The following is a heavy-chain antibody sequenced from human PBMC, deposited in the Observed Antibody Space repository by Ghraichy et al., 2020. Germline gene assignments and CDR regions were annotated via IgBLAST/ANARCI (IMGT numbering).Heavy chain of an antibody. CDR2: INPSGGST. CDR3: ARDMRDCGGDCYAYYFDY. J-gene: IGHJ4*02. D-gene: IGHD2-21*02. CDR1: GYTFTSYY. V-gene: IGHV1-46*01. Sequence: ASVKVSCKASGYTFTSYYMHWVRQAPGQGLEWMGIINPSGGSTSYAQKFQGRVTMTRDTSTSTVYMELSSLRSEDTAVYYCARDMRDCGGDCYAYYFDYWGQGTLVTVSS.